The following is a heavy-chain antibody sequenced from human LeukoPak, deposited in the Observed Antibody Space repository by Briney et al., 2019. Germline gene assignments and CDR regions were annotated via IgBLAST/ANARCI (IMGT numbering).Heavy chain of an antibody. D-gene: IGHD2-15*01. V-gene: IGHV1-24*01. J-gene: IGHJ4*02. CDR1: GYTLTELS. Sequence: ASVKVSCKVSGYTLTELSMHWVRQAPGKGLEWMGGFDPEDGETIYAQKFQGRVTMTEDTSTDTAYMELSSLRSEDTAVYYCATVYVGGNYLDYWGQGTLVTVSS. CDR2: FDPEDGET. CDR3: ATVYVGGNYLDY.